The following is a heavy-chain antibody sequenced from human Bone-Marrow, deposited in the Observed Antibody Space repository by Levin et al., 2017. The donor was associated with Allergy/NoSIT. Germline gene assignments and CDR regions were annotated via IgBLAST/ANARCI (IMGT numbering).Heavy chain of an antibody. V-gene: IGHV1-69*11. Sequence: SVKVSCKVSGGTFSTYGINWVRQAPGQGLEWMGRIIPVLGKTYYAQKFQGRVTITADESTSTAYMEVSSLISEDTAVYYCSRDGPSGVDNSYYYGMDVWGQGTTVTVYS. J-gene: IGHJ6*02. D-gene: IGHD2-21*01. CDR1: GGTFSTYG. CDR2: IIPVLGKT. CDR3: SRDGPSGVDNSYYYGMDV.